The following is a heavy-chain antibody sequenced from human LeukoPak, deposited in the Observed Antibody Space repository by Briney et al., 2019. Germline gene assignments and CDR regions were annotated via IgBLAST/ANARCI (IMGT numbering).Heavy chain of an antibody. CDR3: AKGPSRWENDAFDI. CDR2: ISGSGGRT. Sequence: AGGSLRLSCAASGFTFSSYGMSWVRQAPGKGLEWVAAISGSGGRTYYADSVKGRFTISRDNSKNTLYLQMNSLRAEDTAVYYCAKGPSRWENDAFDIWGQGTMVTVSS. D-gene: IGHD6-13*01. CDR1: GFTFSSYG. V-gene: IGHV3-23*01. J-gene: IGHJ3*02.